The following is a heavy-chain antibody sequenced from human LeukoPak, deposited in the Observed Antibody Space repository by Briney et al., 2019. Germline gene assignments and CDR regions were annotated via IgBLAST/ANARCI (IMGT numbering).Heavy chain of an antibody. V-gene: IGHV1-18*01. J-gene: IGHJ5*02. CDR2: ISAYNGNT. D-gene: IGHD2-2*01. CDR3: ARDLVNRDCSST. Sequence: ASVKVSCKASGYTFTSYGISWVRQAPGQGLEWMGWISAYNGNTKYAQKLQVRVTMTTDTSTSTAYMELRSLRSDDTAVYYCARDLVNRDCSSTWGQGTLVTVSS. CDR1: GYTFTSYG.